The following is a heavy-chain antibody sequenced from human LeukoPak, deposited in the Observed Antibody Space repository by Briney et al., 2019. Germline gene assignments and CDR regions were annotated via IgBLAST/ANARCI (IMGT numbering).Heavy chain of an antibody. CDR1: GFTVSSNY. V-gene: IGHV3-53*01. CDR3: ARGDRNSYYYMDV. Sequence: GGSLRLSCAASGFTVSSNYMSWVRQAPGKGLEWVSVIYSGGSTYYADSVKGRFTISRDKSKKTLSLQMNGLRAEDTAVYYCARGDRNSYYYMDVWGKGTTVTVSS. D-gene: IGHD1-14*01. CDR2: IYSGGST. J-gene: IGHJ6*03.